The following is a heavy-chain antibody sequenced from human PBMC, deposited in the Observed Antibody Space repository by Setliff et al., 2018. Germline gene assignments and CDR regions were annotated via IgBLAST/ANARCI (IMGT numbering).Heavy chain of an antibody. D-gene: IGHD3-10*01. V-gene: IGHV4-4*08. J-gene: IGHJ6*03. Sequence: SETLSLTCSVSGASISSYFWTWIRQPPGKGLEWIGNIHTSESTKYNPSLKSRVTISLDTSKRQFSLKLTSVTATDTAVYYCARALASGSYYGQSSYYMDVWGKGTTVTVSS. CDR3: ARALASGSYYGQSSYYMDV. CDR1: GASISSYF. CDR2: IHTSEST.